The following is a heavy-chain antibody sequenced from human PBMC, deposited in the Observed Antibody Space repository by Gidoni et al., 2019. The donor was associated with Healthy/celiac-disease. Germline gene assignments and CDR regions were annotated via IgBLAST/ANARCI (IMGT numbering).Heavy chain of an antibody. D-gene: IGHD3-16*01. J-gene: IGHJ4*02. Sequence: GGVVQPGRSLRLPCAASGFTFSSYGMHWVRQAPGKGLEWVAVISYDGSTKYYADSVKGRFTISRDNSKNTLYLQMNSRRAEDTAVYYCAKSLGGAVRCLPPAYWGQGTLVTVSS. CDR2: ISYDGSTK. V-gene: IGHV3-30*18. CDR1: GFTFSSYG. CDR3: AKSLGGAVRCLPPAY.